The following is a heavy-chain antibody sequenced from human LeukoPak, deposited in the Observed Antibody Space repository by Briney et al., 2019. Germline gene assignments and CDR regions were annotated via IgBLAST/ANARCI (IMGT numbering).Heavy chain of an antibody. D-gene: IGHD4-17*01. CDR2: IRSKAYGGTT. V-gene: IGHV3-49*04. J-gene: IGHJ5*02. Sequence: PGGSLRLSGAASGFIFSSYSIHWVRQAPGKGLEWVGFIRSKAYGGTTEYAASVKGRFTISRDDSKSIAYLQMNSLKIEDTAVYYCSRVVYGDYNWFDPWGQGTLVTVSS. CDR3: SRVVYGDYNWFDP. CDR1: GFIFSSYS.